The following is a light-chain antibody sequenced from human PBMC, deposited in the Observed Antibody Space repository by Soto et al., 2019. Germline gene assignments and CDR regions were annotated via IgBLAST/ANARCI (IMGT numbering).Light chain of an antibody. CDR1: ESISYW. V-gene: IGKV1-5*01. Sequence: DIQLTQSPSTLTASVGDRVTIGCRASESISYWLAWYQQKPGKAPKLLIYDASSLRSGVPSRFSGSGSGTDFTLTISSLQPEDFATYYCQQSYSTPQTFGQGTKLEIK. J-gene: IGKJ2*01. CDR3: QQSYSTPQT. CDR2: DAS.